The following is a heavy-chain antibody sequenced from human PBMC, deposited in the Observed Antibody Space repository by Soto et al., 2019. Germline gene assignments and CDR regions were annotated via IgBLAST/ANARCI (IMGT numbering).Heavy chain of an antibody. Sequence: QVQLQESGPGLVKPSETLSLTCTVSGGSISSYYWSWIRQPPGKGLEWIGYIYYSGSTNYNPSLKSRVTISVDTSKNQFSLKLSSVTAADTAVYYCARVSGSNPALYYYYCMDVWGQGTTVTVSS. D-gene: IGHD6-25*01. J-gene: IGHJ6*02. CDR2: IYYSGST. CDR1: GGSISSYY. V-gene: IGHV4-59*01. CDR3: ARVSGSNPALYYYYCMDV.